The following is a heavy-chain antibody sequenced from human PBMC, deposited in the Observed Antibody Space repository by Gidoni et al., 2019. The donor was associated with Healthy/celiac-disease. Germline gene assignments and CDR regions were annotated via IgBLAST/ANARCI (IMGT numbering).Heavy chain of an antibody. D-gene: IGHD3-10*01. CDR2: INHSGST. Sequence: QVQLQQWGAGLLKPSETLSLTCAVYGGSFSGYYWSWIRQPPGKGLEWIGEINHSGSTNYNPSLKSRVTISVDTSKNQFSLKLSSVTAADTAVYYCARGGRLLWFGELLYFDYWGQGTLVTVSS. CDR1: GGSFSGYY. CDR3: ARGGRLLWFGELLYFDY. V-gene: IGHV4-34*01. J-gene: IGHJ4*02.